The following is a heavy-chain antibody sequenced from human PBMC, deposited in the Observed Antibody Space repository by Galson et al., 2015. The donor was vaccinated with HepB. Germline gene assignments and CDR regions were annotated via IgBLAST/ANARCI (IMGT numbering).Heavy chain of an antibody. D-gene: IGHD3-22*01. J-gene: IGHJ4*02. CDR1: GFTFSSYG. CDR3: AKALYYSDSRGTDY. CDR2: ISYDGINK. Sequence: SLRLSCAASGFTFSSYGMHWVRQAPGKGLEWVAVISYDGINKYYADSVKGRFTISRDNSRNTLYLQMNSLRVEDTAVYYCAKALYYSDSRGTDYWGQGTLVTVSS. V-gene: IGHV3-30*18.